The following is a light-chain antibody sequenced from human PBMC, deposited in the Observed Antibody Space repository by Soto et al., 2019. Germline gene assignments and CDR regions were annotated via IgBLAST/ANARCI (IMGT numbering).Light chain of an antibody. CDR2: KAS. J-gene: IGKJ4*01. CDR1: QSISSW. CDR3: QQYEAYPLT. Sequence: DIQLTQSPSTLSASVGDRATITCRASQSISSWLAWYQQKPGKAPKLLVYKASSLESGVPSRFSGSGSGTEFTLTISTLQPDVFATYYCQQYEAYPLTFGGGTKVEI. V-gene: IGKV1-5*03.